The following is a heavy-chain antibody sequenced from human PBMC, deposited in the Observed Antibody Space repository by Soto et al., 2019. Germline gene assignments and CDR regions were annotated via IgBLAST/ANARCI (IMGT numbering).Heavy chain of an antibody. CDR3: PRVSSAAIPSFDI. D-gene: IGHD2-2*01. V-gene: IGHV3-66*01. Sequence: GGSLRLSCAASGFTVRSNYMSWVRQAPGKGLEWVLVIYSGGSTYYPDYVKGRFTISRDNSKNTLYLQMNSLRAEETEVYSCPRVSSAAIPSFDIWGQGTMVTVSS. J-gene: IGHJ3*02. CDR1: GFTVRSNY. CDR2: IYSGGST.